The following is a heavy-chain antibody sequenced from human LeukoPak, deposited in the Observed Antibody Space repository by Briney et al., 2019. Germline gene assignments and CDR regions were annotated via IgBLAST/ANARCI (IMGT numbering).Heavy chain of an antibody. CDR2: INPNSGGT. V-gene: IGHV1-2*02. CDR1: GYTFTGYY. J-gene: IGHJ4*02. Sequence: ASVKVSCKASGYTFTGYYMHWVRQAPGQGLEWMGWINPNSGGTNYAQKFQGRLTITRDTSKNQVVLTMTNMDPVDTATYYCAHRRSGWRGELDYWGQGTLVTVSS. CDR3: AHRRSGWRGELDY. D-gene: IGHD3-10*01.